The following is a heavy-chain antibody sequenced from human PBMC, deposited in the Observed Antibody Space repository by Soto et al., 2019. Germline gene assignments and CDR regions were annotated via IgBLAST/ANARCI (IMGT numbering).Heavy chain of an antibody. D-gene: IGHD3-3*01. J-gene: IGHJ4*02. V-gene: IGHV3-23*01. CDR2: ISGSGDNT. CDR3: AKIIEWSGPSPDY. Sequence: PGGSLRLSCAVSGFTFSSHAMTWVRQAPGKGLEWVSAISGSGDNTYYTDSVKGRFTISRDNSKDTLYLQMNSLRAEDTAVYYCAKIIEWSGPSPDYWGQGTLVTVSS. CDR1: GFTFSSHA.